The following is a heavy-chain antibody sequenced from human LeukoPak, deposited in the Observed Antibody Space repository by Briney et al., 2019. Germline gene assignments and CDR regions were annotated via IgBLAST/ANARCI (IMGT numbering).Heavy chain of an antibody. CDR3: ARDHLPCGPYDILTGRPPCSAFDI. Sequence: GGSLRLSCAASGFTFSDYALGWVRQAPGRGLEWVATLSGSGAGTYYSDSVQGRFTISRDNSKRTLFLQMNSLRAEDTAVYYCARDHLPCGPYDILTGRPPCSAFDIWGQGTMVTVSS. CDR2: LSGSGAGT. CDR1: GFTFSDYA. J-gene: IGHJ3*02. V-gene: IGHV3-23*01. D-gene: IGHD3-9*01.